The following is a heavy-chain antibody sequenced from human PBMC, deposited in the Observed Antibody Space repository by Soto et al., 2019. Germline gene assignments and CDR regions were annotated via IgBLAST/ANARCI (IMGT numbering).Heavy chain of an antibody. V-gene: IGHV1-18*01. CDR3: AREGVITTFDY. CDR1: GYTFTRYG. Sequence: QVQLVQSGAEVKKPGASVTVSCKASGYTFTRYGISWVRPAPGQGLEGMGRISAYNGNTNYAQKLQGRVTMTPDTPTSTAYMELRSLRSDDTAVYYCAREGVITTFDYWGQGTLVTVSS. CDR2: ISAYNGNT. J-gene: IGHJ4*02. D-gene: IGHD3-22*01.